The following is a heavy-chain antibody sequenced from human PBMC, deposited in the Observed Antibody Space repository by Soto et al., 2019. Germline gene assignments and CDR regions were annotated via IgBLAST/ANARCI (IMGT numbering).Heavy chain of an antibody. J-gene: IGHJ6*02. CDR2: IYTGGST. CDR3: ARGYCSGGGCYSGWSMAV. CDR1: GFTGSTNY. Sequence: GGSLRLSCAASGFTGSTNYMSWVRQAPGKGLEWVSVIYTGGSTYYADSVKGRFTISTDKSKNTLYLQMNSLRAEDTAVYFCARGYCSGGGCYSGWSMAVWGQGTTVTVSS. D-gene: IGHD2-15*01. V-gene: IGHV3-53*01.